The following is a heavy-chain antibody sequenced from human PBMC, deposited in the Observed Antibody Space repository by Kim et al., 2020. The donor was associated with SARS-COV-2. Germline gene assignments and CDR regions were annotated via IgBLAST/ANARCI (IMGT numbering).Heavy chain of an antibody. D-gene: IGHD6-13*01. Sequence: SETLSLTCTVSGGSISSYYWSWIRQPPGKGLEWIGYIYYSGSTNYNPSLKSRVTISVDTSKNQFSLKLSSVTAADTAVYYCASLAGGSSSWYLPDYYYYGMDVWGQGTTVTVSS. CDR2: IYYSGST. V-gene: IGHV4-59*01. J-gene: IGHJ6*02. CDR1: GGSISSYY. CDR3: ASLAGGSSSWYLPDYYYYGMDV.